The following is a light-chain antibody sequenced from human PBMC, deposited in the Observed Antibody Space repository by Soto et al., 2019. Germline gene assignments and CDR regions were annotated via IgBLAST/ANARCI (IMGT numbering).Light chain of an antibody. Sequence: DIQMTQSPSVVSASVGDTVTVTCRASQGITTFLAWFRQRPGRVPERLIYGASSLQSGVPSRFSGRGSGTEFTLTNSSLQPEDFGIYYCLQNNSYPYTFGPGTKVDIK. V-gene: IGKV1-17*03. J-gene: IGKJ2*01. CDR3: LQNNSYPYT. CDR1: QGITTF. CDR2: GAS.